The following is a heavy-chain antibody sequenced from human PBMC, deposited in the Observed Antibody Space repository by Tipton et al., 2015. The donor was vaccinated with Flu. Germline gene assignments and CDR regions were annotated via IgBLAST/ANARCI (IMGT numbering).Heavy chain of an antibody. CDR2: ISWNSVNI. Sequence: SLRLSCAASGFTFSDYGMYWVRQAPGKGLERVSGISWNSVNIDYVDSVRGRFTISRDNAKNSLYLQMNSLRVEDTALYYCAKAIDYGPSYYFDYWGQGTLVTVSS. D-gene: IGHD4-17*01. CDR3: AKAIDYGPSYYFDY. CDR1: GFTFSDYG. J-gene: IGHJ4*02. V-gene: IGHV3-9*01.